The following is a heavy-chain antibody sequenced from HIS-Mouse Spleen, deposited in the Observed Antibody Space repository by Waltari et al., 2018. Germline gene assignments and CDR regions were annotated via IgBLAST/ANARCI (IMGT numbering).Heavy chain of an antibody. V-gene: IGHV1-8*01. CDR1: GYTFTSYE. J-gene: IGHJ4*02. CDR3: ARGGDIVLMVYASSFDY. CDR2: MNPNNGNT. Sequence: HVQLVQSGAEVKKPGASVKVSCTASGYTFTSYEINGVRLATGQGCEWMGWMNPNNGNTGYAQKFQGRVTMTRNTSIRTAYMELSSLGSEDTAVYYCARGGDIVLMVYASSFDYWGQGTLVTVSS. D-gene: IGHD2-8*01.